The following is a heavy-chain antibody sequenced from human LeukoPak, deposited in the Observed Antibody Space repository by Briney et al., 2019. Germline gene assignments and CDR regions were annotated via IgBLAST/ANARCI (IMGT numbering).Heavy chain of an antibody. J-gene: IGHJ6*02. V-gene: IGHV3-11*03. Sequence: GGSLRLSCAASGFTFSDYYMSWIRQAPGKGLEWISYIGVSGSYTNYADSVKGRFTISRDNAKNSLYLQMISLRAEDTAVYYCARCGTPNNYYGYGVDVWGQGTTVIVSS. CDR3: ARCGTPNNYYGYGVDV. CDR2: IGVSGSYT. D-gene: IGHD1-26*01. CDR1: GFTFSDYY.